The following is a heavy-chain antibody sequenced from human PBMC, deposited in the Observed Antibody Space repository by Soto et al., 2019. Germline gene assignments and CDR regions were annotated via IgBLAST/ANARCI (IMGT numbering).Heavy chain of an antibody. J-gene: IGHJ3*02. CDR2: ISYDGSNK. CDR1: GFTFSSYA. V-gene: IGHV3-30-3*01. D-gene: IGHD6-6*01. Sequence: GGSLRLSCAASGFTFSSYAMHWVRQAPGKGLERVAVISYDGSNKYYADSVKGRFTISRDNSKNTLYLQMNSLRAEDPAVHYCARDPPKYSSSSTAFDIWGQGTMVTVSS. CDR3: ARDPPKYSSSSTAFDI.